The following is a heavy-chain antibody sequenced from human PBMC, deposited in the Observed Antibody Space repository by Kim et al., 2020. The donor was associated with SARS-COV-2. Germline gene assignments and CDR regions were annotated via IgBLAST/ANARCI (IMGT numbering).Heavy chain of an antibody. CDR3: TAGFGEMSARIDN. V-gene: IGHV3-15*01. D-gene: IGHD3-3*01. CDR1: GFTFSNAW. CDR2: IKTKTDGWTT. Sequence: GGSLRLSCAASGFTFSNAWMSWVRQAPGKGLEWVGRIKTKTDGWTTDYVAPVKGRFTMSRDDSVNTLYLQMNSLKTEDTAVYYCTAGFGEMSARIDNWGQGTLVTVSS. J-gene: IGHJ4*02.